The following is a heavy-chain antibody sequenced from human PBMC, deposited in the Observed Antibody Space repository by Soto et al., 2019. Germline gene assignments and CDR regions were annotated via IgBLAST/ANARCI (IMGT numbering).Heavy chain of an antibody. CDR2: TGISGRTT. Sequence: LRLSCAASGFSVNTYAMSWVRQAPGKGLEWVSTTGISGRTTYYADSVKGRFTVSRDDSQNTLDLQMSSLRAEDTAVYYCATVHNTSRSFNYWGQGTLVTVSS. D-gene: IGHD1-20*01. CDR3: ATVHNTSRSFNY. J-gene: IGHJ4*02. CDR1: GFSVNTYA. V-gene: IGHV3-23*01.